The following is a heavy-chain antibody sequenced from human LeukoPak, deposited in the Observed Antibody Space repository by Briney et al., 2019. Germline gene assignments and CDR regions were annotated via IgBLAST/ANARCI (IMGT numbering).Heavy chain of an antibody. J-gene: IGHJ3*02. CDR2: ISTGGST. CDR1: GFTASNNY. Sequence: GGSLRLSCAASGFTASNNYMSWVRQAPGKGLEWVSVISTGGSTYYADSVKGRFTISRDNSKNTLYLQMNSLRAEDTAVYYCARDFGITGTGNDIWGQGTMVTVSS. D-gene: IGHD1-20*01. CDR3: ARDFGITGTGNDI. V-gene: IGHV3-53*01.